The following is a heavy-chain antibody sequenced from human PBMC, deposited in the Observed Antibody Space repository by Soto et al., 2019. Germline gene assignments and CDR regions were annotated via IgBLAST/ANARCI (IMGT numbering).Heavy chain of an antibody. CDR3: ATQGSSGYYYYGMDV. CDR2: IYPGDSDT. J-gene: IGHJ6*02. D-gene: IGHD6-6*01. Sequence: PGASLKISVTRSVYSLTSYWICWVFLLPLKGLEWMGIIYPGDSDTRYSPSFQGQVTISADKSISTAYLQWSSLKASDTAMYHCATQGSSGYYYYGMDVWGQGTTVTDSS. CDR1: VYSLTSYW. V-gene: IGHV5-51*01.